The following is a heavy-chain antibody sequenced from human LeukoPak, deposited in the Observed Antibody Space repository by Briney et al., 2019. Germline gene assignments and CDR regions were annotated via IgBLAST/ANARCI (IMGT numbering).Heavy chain of an antibody. J-gene: IGHJ4*02. D-gene: IGHD2-15*01. CDR3: AKAPGYCSGGTCYDD. Sequence: GGSLRLSCAASGFTFSSYAMSWVRQAPGKGLEWVSVISGSGGSTYNADSVKGRFIISRDNSKNKLYLQMKSLRADDTAVYYCAKAPGYCSGGTCYDDWGQGSLVTVSS. CDR2: ISGSGGST. CDR1: GFTFSSYA. V-gene: IGHV3-23*01.